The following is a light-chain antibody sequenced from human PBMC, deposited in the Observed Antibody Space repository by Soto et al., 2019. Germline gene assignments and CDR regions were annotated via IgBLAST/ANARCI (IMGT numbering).Light chain of an antibody. Sequence: QSALTQPASVSGSPGQSITISCTGTSNDVGSYNLVSWYQQHPGKAPKFMIYEGTQRPSGVSNRFSGSKSGNTASLTISGLQAEDEADYYCCSYAGSGTFVFGTGTKVTVL. CDR3: CSYAGSGTFV. CDR2: EGT. V-gene: IGLV2-23*01. J-gene: IGLJ1*01. CDR1: SNDVGSYNL.